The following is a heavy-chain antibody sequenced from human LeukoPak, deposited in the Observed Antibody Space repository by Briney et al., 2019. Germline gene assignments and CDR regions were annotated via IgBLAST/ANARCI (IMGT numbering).Heavy chain of an antibody. CDR2: IYTSGST. CDR1: GGSISSYY. V-gene: IGHV4-4*09. Sequence: SETLSLTCTVSGGSISSYYWSWIRQPPGKGLEWIGYIYTSGSTNYNPSLKSRVTISVDTSKNQFSLKLSSVTAADTAVYYCARGWSGTINWFDPWGQGTLVTVSS. D-gene: IGHD3-3*01. J-gene: IGHJ5*02. CDR3: ARGWSGTINWFDP.